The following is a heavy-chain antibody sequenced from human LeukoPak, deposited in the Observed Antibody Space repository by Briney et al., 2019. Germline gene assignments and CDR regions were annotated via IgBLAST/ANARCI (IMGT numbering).Heavy chain of an antibody. CDR3: ARAPHYSNYGPYYYGMDV. Sequence: GGSLRLSCTASGFTFSDYYMSWIRQAPGKGLEWVSYISSSSSYTNYADSVKGRFTISRDNAKNSLYLQMNSLRAEDTAVYYCARAPHYSNYGPYYYGMDVWGQGTTVTVSS. CDR1: GFTFSDYY. D-gene: IGHD4-11*01. CDR2: ISSSSSYT. J-gene: IGHJ6*02. V-gene: IGHV3-11*06.